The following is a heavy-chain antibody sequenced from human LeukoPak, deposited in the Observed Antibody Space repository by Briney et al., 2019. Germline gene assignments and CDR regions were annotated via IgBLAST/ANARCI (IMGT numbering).Heavy chain of an antibody. Sequence: ASVKVSCKASGYTFIDYFIPWVRQTPGQGLEWMGWINPNSGITRYAEKFQDRVTMTRDTAAYMELASLRSDDTAVYYCARAVSGTLGGAFDIWGQGTAVTVSS. CDR2: INPNSGIT. V-gene: IGHV1-2*02. J-gene: IGHJ3*02. CDR1: GYTFIDYF. CDR3: ARAVSGTLGGAFDI. D-gene: IGHD1-7*01.